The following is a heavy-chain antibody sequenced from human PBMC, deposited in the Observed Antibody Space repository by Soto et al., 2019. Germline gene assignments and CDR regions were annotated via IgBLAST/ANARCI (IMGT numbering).Heavy chain of an antibody. D-gene: IGHD2-8*01. J-gene: IGHJ4*02. V-gene: IGHV3-23*01. Sequence: STYYADSVKGRFTISRDNSKNTLYLQMNSLRAEDTAVYYCARLMVNPLGHPDYWAQGALVTVSS. CDR3: ARLMVNPLGHPDY. CDR2: ST.